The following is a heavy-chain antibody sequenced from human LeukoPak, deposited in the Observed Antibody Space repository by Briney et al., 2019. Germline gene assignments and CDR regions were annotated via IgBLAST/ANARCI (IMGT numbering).Heavy chain of an antibody. V-gene: IGHV1-2*02. CDR1: GYTFTGYY. CDR3: ARGITMVRGVLFDY. J-gene: IGHJ4*02. CDR2: INPNSGGT. D-gene: IGHD3-10*01. Sequence: ASVKVSCKASGYTFTGYYMHWVRQAPGQGLEWMGWINPNSGGTNYEQKFQGRVTMTRDTSISTAYMELSRLRSDDTAVYYCARGITMVRGVLFDYWGQGTLVTVSS.